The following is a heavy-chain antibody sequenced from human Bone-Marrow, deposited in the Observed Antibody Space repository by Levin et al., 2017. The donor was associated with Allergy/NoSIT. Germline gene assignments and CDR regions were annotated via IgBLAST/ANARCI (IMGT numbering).Heavy chain of an antibody. V-gene: IGHV4-59*08. CDR2: IYYSGST. Sequence: PSETLSLTCTVSGGSISSYYWSWIRQPPGKGLEWIGYIYYSGSTNYNPSLKSRVTISVDPSKNQFSLKLSSVTAADKAVYYCARSPHGGYESLDYWGQGTLVTVSS. CDR3: ARSPHGGYESLDY. D-gene: IGHD5-12*01. J-gene: IGHJ4*02. CDR1: GGSISSYY.